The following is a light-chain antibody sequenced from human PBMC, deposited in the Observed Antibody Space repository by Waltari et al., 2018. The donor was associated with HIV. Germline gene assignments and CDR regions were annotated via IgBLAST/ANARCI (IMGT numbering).Light chain of an antibody. CDR3: CYYASSTTFEV. J-gene: IGLJ1*01. CDR2: EDT. Sequence: QSALTQPASVFGSPGQSITISCTGTSSDIGTYNVFSWFQHHPGKAPKLLFYEDTKRPLGCSSGFPGSKSGNTGSLRISGLQGEDEADYYCCYYASSTTFEVFGTGTKVTVL. CDR1: SSDIGTYNV. V-gene: IGLV2-23*02.